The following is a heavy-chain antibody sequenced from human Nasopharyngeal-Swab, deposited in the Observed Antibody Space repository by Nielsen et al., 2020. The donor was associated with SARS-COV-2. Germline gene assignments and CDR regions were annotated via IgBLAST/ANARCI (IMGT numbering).Heavy chain of an antibody. CDR3: SYSSSDTGDY. Sequence: SETLSLTCAVSGYSISSGYYWGWIRQLPGKGLEWIGSIYHSGSTYYNPSLKSRVTISVDTSKNQFSLKLSSVTAADTAVYYCSYSSSDTGDYWGQGTLATVSS. D-gene: IGHD6-6*01. CDR1: GYSISSGYY. V-gene: IGHV4-38-2*01. J-gene: IGHJ4*02. CDR2: IYHSGST.